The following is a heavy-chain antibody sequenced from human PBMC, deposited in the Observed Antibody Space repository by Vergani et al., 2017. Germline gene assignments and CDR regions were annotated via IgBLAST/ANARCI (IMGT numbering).Heavy chain of an antibody. V-gene: IGHV4-61*02. D-gene: IGHD3-22*01. CDR1: GGSISSGSYY. CDR2: IYTSGSA. J-gene: IGHJ6*02. CDR3: ARDPKSYYESSGYYSPYYYGMDV. Sequence: QVQLQESGPGLVKPSQTLSLTCTVSGGSISSGSYYWGWIRQPPGKGLEWIGRIYTSGSANYNPSLKSRVTISVDTSKNQFSLKLSSVTAADPAVYYCARDPKSYYESSGYYSPYYYGMDVWGQGTTVTVSS.